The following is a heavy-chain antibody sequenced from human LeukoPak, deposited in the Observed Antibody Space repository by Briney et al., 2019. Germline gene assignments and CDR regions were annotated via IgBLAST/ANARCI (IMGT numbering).Heavy chain of an antibody. V-gene: IGHV4-61*02. CDR1: GGSINSGSYY. CDR3: ARDLYYYDSSGYYLWALDI. D-gene: IGHD3-22*01. CDR2: IYTSGST. J-gene: IGHJ3*02. Sequence: SETLSLTCTVSGGSINSGSYYWSWIRPLAGKGLEWIGRIYTSGSTNYNPSLKSRVTISVDTSKNQFSLKLSSVTAADTAVYYCARDLYYYDSSGYYLWALDIWGQGTMVTVSS.